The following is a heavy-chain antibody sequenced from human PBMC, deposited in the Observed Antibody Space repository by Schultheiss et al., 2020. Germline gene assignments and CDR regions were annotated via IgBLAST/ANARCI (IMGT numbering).Heavy chain of an antibody. Sequence: SETLSLTCTVSGGSISSGSYYWSWIRQPAGKGLEWIGRIYTSGSTNYNPSLKSRVTISVDTSKNQFSLKLSSVTAADTAVYYCVDDILTGLIPWGQGTLVTVS. CDR2: IYTSGST. J-gene: IGHJ5*02. CDR1: GGSISSGSYY. CDR3: VDDILTGLIP. D-gene: IGHD3-9*01. V-gene: IGHV4-61*02.